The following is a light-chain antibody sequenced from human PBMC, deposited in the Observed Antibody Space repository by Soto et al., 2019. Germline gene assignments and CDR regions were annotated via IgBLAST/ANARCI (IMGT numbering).Light chain of an antibody. V-gene: IGLV1-51*01. CDR2: DNN. Sequence: QSVLTQPPSVSAAPGQKVTISCSGSSSNIGNNYVSWYQQLPGTAPKLLIYDNNKRPSGIPDRFSCSKSGTSATLGITGRQTGDEADYYCATWDSSLSAGVFGGGTKLTVL. J-gene: IGLJ3*02. CDR3: ATWDSSLSAGV. CDR1: SSNIGNNY.